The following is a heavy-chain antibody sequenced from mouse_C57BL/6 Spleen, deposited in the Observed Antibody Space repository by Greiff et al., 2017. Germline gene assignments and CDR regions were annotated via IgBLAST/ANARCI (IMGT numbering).Heavy chain of an antibody. Sequence: VQLQQSGAELVRPGTSVKVSCKASGYAFTNYWIEWVKQRPGQGLEWIGVINPGSGGTNYNEKFKGKATLTADKSSSTAYMQLSSLTSEDSAVXVCARERDYGLDYWGQGTTLTVSS. CDR3: ARERDYGLDY. V-gene: IGHV1-54*01. D-gene: IGHD1-2*01. CDR1: GYAFTNYW. CDR2: INPGSGGT. J-gene: IGHJ2*01.